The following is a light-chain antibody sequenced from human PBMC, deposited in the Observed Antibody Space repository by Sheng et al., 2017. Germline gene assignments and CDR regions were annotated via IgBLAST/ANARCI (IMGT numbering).Light chain of an antibody. J-gene: IGLJ3*02. CDR2: STK. CDR3: MLFMGSAIWV. CDR1: SGAVSTGHY. V-gene: IGLV8-61*01. Sequence: QTVVTQEPSLSVSPGGTVTLTCGLTSGAVSTGHYPNWYQQTPGQPPRTLISSTKIRSSGVPDRFSGSILGNKAALTIAGAQADDESDYYCMLFMGSAIWVFGGGTKLTVL.